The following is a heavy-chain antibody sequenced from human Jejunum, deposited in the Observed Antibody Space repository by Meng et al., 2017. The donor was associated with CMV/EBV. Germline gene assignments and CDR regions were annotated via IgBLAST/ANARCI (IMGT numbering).Heavy chain of an antibody. CDR3: ARDGGGTGADY. V-gene: IGHV4-59*01. J-gene: IGHJ4*02. Sequence: CTVSGGSISSYYWNWIRQPPGKGLEWMGYIYYSESTKYNPSLKSRVTISVDTSKNQISLKLSFVTAADTAVYYCARDGGGTGADYWGQGTLVTVSS. CDR2: IYYSEST. CDR1: GGSISSYY. D-gene: IGHD3-16*01.